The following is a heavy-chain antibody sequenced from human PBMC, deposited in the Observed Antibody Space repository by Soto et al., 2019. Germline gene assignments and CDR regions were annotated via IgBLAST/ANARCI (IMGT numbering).Heavy chain of an antibody. Sequence: SETLSLTCTVSGGSISSGGSYWSWIRQHPGKGLEWIGYIYNSGSTYYNPSLMSRVTISVDTSKSQFFLKLSSVTAADTAVYYCARGIKWFDPWGQGTPVTVSS. CDR3: ARGIKWFDP. CDR1: GGSISSGGSY. V-gene: IGHV4-31*03. CDR2: IYNSGST. J-gene: IGHJ5*02.